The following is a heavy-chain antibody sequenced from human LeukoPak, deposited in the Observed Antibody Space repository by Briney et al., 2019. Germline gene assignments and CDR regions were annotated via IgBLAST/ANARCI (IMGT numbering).Heavy chain of an antibody. V-gene: IGHV1-18*01. Sequence: GASVKVSCKASGYTFTSYGISWVRQAPGQGLEWMGWISAYNGNTNYAQKLQGRVTMTTDTSTSTAYMELRSLRSDDTAVYYCARYCSSTSCYAVWGDYYYMDVWGKGTTVTISS. J-gene: IGHJ6*03. CDR2: ISAYNGNT. CDR1: GYTFTSYG. D-gene: IGHD2-2*01. CDR3: ARYCSSTSCYAVWGDYYYMDV.